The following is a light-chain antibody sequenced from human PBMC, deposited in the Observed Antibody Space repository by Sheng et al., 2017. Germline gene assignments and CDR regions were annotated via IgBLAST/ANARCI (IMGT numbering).Light chain of an antibody. CDR3: QQYYTTPPS. V-gene: IGKV4-1*01. Sequence: DIVMTQSPDSLAVSLGERATINCKSSQSVLFSSNNKNYLAWYQRKPGQSPKLLIYWASTRESGVPDRFSGSGSGTHFTLTISSLQAEDVAVYYCQQYYTTPPSFGQGTKLEIK. CDR2: WAS. CDR1: QSVLFSSNNKNY. J-gene: IGKJ2*03.